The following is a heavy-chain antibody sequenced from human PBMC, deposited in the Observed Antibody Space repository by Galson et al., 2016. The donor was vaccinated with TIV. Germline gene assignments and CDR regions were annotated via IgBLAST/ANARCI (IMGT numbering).Heavy chain of an antibody. D-gene: IGHD3-10*02. CDR3: ASLVRRIDS. Sequence: SETLSLTCAVYGGSFSGYFWSWIRQSPGGGLEWIGEINHSGTTRYSPSLKSRVTISLDMAKNQLSLKVTSVTAADTAIYYCASLVRRIDSWGQGILVTVSS. V-gene: IGHV4-34*01. J-gene: IGHJ4*02. CDR1: GGSFSGYF. CDR2: INHSGTT.